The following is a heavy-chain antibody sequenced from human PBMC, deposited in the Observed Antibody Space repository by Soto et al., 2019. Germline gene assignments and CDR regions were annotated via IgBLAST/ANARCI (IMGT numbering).Heavy chain of an antibody. V-gene: IGHV3-23*01. J-gene: IGHJ4*02. CDR2: ISGSGSST. CDR3: AKDLIVVVVAATTYDY. CDR1: GFTFSSYA. Sequence: GGSLRLSCAASGFTFSSYAMSWVRQAPGKGLEWVSAISGSGSSTYYADSVKGRFTISRDNSKNTLYLQMNSLRAEDTAVYYCAKDLIVVVVAATTYDYWGQGTLVTVSS. D-gene: IGHD2-15*01.